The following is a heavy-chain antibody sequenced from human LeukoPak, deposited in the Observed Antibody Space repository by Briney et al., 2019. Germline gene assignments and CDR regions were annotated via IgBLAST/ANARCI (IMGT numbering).Heavy chain of an antibody. CDR2: IKQDGSEK. CDR1: GFTSSSYW. Sequence: SGGSLTLSCAASGFTSSSYWMSWVRQAPGNGLEWVANIKQDGSEKYYLDSVKGRFTISRDNAKKSLYLQMNSLRAEDTAVYYCARAQAVGGDGYNLAHWSQGTLVTVSS. D-gene: IGHD5-24*01. V-gene: IGHV3-7*04. J-gene: IGHJ4*02. CDR3: ARAQAVGGDGYNLAH.